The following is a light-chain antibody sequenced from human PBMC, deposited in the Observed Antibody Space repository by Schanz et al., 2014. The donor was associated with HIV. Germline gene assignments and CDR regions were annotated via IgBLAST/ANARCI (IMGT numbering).Light chain of an antibody. CDR3: QQYGSS. J-gene: IGKJ3*01. CDR2: GAS. Sequence: EIVLTQSPGTLSLSPGERVTLSCRASQNVISNYLAWYQQKPGQAPRLLLFGASRRATGIPDRFSGSGSGTDFTLTISRLEPEDFAVYYCQQYGSSFGPGTKVEIK. V-gene: IGKV3-20*01. CDR1: QNVISNY.